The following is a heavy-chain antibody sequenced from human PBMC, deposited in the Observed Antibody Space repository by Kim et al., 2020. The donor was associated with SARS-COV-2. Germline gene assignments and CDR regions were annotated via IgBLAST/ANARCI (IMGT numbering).Heavy chain of an antibody. CDR2: ISGSGGST. CDR3: AKDLPRRSIAAADHYGMDV. D-gene: IGHD6-13*01. Sequence: GGSLRLSCAASGFTFSSYAMSWVRQAPGKGLEWVSAISGSGGSTYYADSVKGRFTISRDNSKNTLYLQTNSLRAEDTAVYYCAKDLPRRSIAAADHYGMDVWGQGTTVTVSS. V-gene: IGHV3-23*01. CDR1: GFTFSSYA. J-gene: IGHJ6*02.